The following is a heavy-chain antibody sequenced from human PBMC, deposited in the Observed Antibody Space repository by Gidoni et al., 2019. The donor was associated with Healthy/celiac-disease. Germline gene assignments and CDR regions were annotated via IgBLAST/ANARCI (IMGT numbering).Heavy chain of an antibody. CDR2: ISGSGGST. J-gene: IGHJ4*02. CDR3: AKEEGYWEPHEKGVDY. CDR1: VFTFSIDA. D-gene: IGHD1-26*01. V-gene: IGHV3-23*01. Sequence: EVQLLVSGGGLVQPEGSLRLLCAASVFTFSIDAMSWVRQAPGKGLEWVSAISGSGGSTYYADSVKGRFTISRDNSKNTLYLQMNSLRAEDTAVYYCAKEEGYWEPHEKGVDYWGQGTLVTVSS.